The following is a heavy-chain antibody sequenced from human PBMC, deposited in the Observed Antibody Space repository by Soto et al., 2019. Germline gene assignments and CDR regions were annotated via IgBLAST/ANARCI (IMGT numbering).Heavy chain of an antibody. CDR2: ISYDGSKK. J-gene: IGHJ6*02. D-gene: IGHD3-22*01. CDR3: ARFYYDSSGYLPSPYYYYYGMDV. CDR1: GFIFRNYG. V-gene: IGHV3-30*03. Sequence: GGSLRLSCAASGFIFRNYGMYWVRQAPGRGLEWVAVISYDGSKKHYGESVKGRFTISRDNAKNSLYLQMNSLRAEDTAVYYCARFYYDSSGYLPSPYYYYYGMDVWGQGTTVTVSS.